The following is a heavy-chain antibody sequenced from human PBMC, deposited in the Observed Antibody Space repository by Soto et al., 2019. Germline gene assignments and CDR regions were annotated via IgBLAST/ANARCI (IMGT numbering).Heavy chain of an antibody. J-gene: IGHJ4*02. CDR3: AAYSGYDRGYFDY. Sequence: SVKVSCKASGGTFSSYTISWVRQAPGQGLEWMGRIIPILGIANYAQKFQGRVTITADKSTSTAYMELSSLRSEDTAVYYCAAYSGYDRGYFDYWGQGTLVTVSS. D-gene: IGHD5-12*01. CDR2: IIPILGIA. CDR1: GGTFSSYT. V-gene: IGHV1-69*02.